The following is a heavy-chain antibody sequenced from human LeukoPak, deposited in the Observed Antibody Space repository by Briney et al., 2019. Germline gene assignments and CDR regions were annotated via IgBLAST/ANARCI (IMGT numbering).Heavy chain of an antibody. CDR1: GGSFSGYY. CDR2: INHSGST. V-gene: IGHV4-34*01. CDR3: VRELRFRAPGRAFDY. Sequence: SETLSLTCAVYGGSFSGYYWSWIRQPPGKGLEWIGEINHSGSTNYNPSLKSRVTISVDTSKNQFSLKLSSVTAADTAVYYCVRELRFRAPGRAFDYWGQGTLVTVSS. J-gene: IGHJ4*02. D-gene: IGHD1-7*01.